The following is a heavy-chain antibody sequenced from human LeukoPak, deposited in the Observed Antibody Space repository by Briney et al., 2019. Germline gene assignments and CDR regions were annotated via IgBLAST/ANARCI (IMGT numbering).Heavy chain of an antibody. J-gene: IGHJ4*02. CDR2: IYRSGNT. CDR1: GASMSSNY. Sequence: PSGTLSLTCNVSGASMSSNYWSWIRQPPGKGLEWIGYIYRSGNTNYSPSLESRVTMSVDESKNQFSLRVHFVSAADTAVYYCASTRRAAVAGRFDSWGQGTLVTVSS. CDR3: ASTRRAAVAGRFDS. D-gene: IGHD6-19*01. V-gene: IGHV4-4*09.